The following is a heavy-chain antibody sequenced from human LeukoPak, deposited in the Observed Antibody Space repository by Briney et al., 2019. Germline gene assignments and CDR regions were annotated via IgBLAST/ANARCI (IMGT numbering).Heavy chain of an antibody. CDR1: GFTFSSYW. Sequence: GGSLRLSCAASGFTFSSYWMSWVRQAPGKGLEWVANIKQDGSEKYYVDSVKGRFTISRGNAKNSLYLQMNSLRAEDTAVNYCARDDCSSISCYHNWFDPWGQGTLVTVSS. J-gene: IGHJ5*02. CDR2: IKQDGSEK. V-gene: IGHV3-7*01. CDR3: ARDDCSSISCYHNWFDP. D-gene: IGHD2-2*01.